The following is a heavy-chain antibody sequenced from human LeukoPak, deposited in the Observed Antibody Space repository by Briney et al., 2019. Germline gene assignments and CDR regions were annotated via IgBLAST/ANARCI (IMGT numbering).Heavy chain of an antibody. V-gene: IGHV3-7*01. J-gene: IGHJ4*02. CDR3: ARGGAARPDF. Sequence: GGSLRLSCAASGFTFSTYWMNCVRQTPGKGLEWVAKIKADGGEKDHVASVKGRFTISRDNAKNSLYLQMNSLRVEDTAVYYCARGGAARPDFWGQGTLVTVSS. CDR1: GFTFSTYW. CDR2: IKADGGEK. D-gene: IGHD6-6*01.